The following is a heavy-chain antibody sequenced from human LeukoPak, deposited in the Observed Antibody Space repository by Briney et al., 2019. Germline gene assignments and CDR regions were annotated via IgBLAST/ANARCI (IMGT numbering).Heavy chain of an antibody. CDR2: IKPDGSEK. V-gene: IGHV3-7*05. CDR3: ARGQMAGY. CDR1: GFPFSSYW. J-gene: IGHJ4*02. Sequence: GGSLRLSCAASGFPFSSYWMSWVRQAPGKGLEWVANIKPDGSEKSYVDSVKGRFTISRDNARNSLYLQMNSLRAEDTAVYYCARGQMAGYWGQGTLVTVSS. D-gene: IGHD5-24*01.